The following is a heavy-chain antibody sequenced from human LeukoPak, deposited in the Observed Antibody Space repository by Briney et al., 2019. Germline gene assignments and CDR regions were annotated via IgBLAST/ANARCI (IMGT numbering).Heavy chain of an antibody. V-gene: IGHV3-23*01. CDR1: GFTFSSYG. J-gene: IGHJ4*02. Sequence: GGSLRLSCAASGFTFSSYGMHWVRQAPGKGLEWVSIISGSGGSTNYADSVKGRFTISRDNSKNTLYLQMNSLRAEDTALYYCAKPGYGPGSFNYPYFDYWGQGALVTVSS. CDR3: AKPGYGPGSFNYPYFDY. D-gene: IGHD3-10*01. CDR2: ISGSGGST.